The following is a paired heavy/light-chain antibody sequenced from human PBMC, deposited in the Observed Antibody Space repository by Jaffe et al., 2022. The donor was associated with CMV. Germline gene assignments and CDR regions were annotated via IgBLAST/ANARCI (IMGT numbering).Light chain of an antibody. CDR1: SSNIGNNY. Sequence: QSVLTQPPSVSAAPGQKVTISCSGSSSNIGNNYVSWYQQLPGTAPKLLIYENNKRPSGIPDRFSGSKSGTSATLGITGLQTGDEADYYCGTWDSSRKVFGGGTKLTVL. CDR3: GTWDSSRKV. J-gene: IGLJ3*02. CDR2: ENN. V-gene: IGLV1-51*02.
Heavy chain of an antibody. V-gene: IGHV4-34*01. D-gene: IGHD3-10*01. CDR2: INHSGST. CDR3: ARSKNYGSGSYYIGGSNWFDP. Sequence: QVQLQQWGAGLLKPSETLSLTCAVYGGSFSGYYWSWIRQPPGKGLEWIGEINHSGSTNYNPSLKSRVTISVDTSKNQFSLKLSSVTAADTAVYYCARSKNYGSGSYYIGGSNWFDPWGQGTLVTVSS. CDR1: GGSFSGYY. J-gene: IGHJ5*02.